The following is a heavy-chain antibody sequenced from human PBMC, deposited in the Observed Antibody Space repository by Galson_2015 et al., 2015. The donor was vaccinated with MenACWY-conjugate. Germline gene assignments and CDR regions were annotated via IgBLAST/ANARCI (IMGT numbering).Heavy chain of an antibody. CDR1: GYVFTSYV. CDR3: ARAGWLDY. J-gene: IGHJ4*02. D-gene: IGHD6-19*01. CDR2: ISGGNGNT. Sequence: SVKVSCKASGYVFTSYVMHWVRQAPGQGLEWMGWISGGNGNTKYSEKFQGRVTITRDTSASTAYMELSSLRSEDTVVYYCARAGWLDYLGQGTLVTVSS. V-gene: IGHV1-3*01.